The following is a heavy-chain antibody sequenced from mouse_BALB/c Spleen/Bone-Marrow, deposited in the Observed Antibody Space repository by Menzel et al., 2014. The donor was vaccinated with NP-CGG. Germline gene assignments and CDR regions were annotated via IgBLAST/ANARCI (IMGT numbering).Heavy chain of an antibody. D-gene: IGHD1-1*01. CDR1: GFNIRDTY. CDR2: IDPANGNT. V-gene: IGHV14-3*02. CDR3: AFYYYGSSLFAY. Sequence: VQLQQSGAELVKPGASVKLSCTASGFNIRDTYMHWVKQRPEQGLEWIGRIDPANGNTKYDPKFQGKATITADTSSNTAYLQLSSLTSEDTAVYSCAFYYYGSSLFAYWGQGTLVTVSA. J-gene: IGHJ3*01.